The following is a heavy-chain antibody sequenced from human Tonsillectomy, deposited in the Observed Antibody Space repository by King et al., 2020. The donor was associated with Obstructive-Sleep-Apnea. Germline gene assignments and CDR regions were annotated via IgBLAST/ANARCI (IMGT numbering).Heavy chain of an antibody. J-gene: IGHJ4*02. CDR1: GGSISSSSYY. D-gene: IGHD6-19*01. V-gene: IGHV4-39*07. CDR2: IYYSGST. Sequence: QLQESGPGLVKPSETLSLTCTVSGGSISSSSYYWGWIRQPPGKGLEWIGSIYYSGSTYYNPSLKSRVTISVDTSKNQFSLKLSSVTAADTAVYYCARGLFIAVAGTVDYWGQGTLVTVSS. CDR3: ARGLFIAVAGTVDY.